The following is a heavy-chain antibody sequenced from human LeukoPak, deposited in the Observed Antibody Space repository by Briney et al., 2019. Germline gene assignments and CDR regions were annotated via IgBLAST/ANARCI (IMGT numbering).Heavy chain of an antibody. CDR3: ARVVAVAGTFPDS. Sequence: SETLSLTCIVSGASISNSSHYWGWIRQPPGKGLEWIGNIYYTGTTHYAPSLKSRVTISIDTSKSQFSLKVSSVTAADTAVYYCARVVAVAGTFPDSWGQGTLVTVSS. CDR1: GASISNSSHY. V-gene: IGHV4-39*07. J-gene: IGHJ4*02. D-gene: IGHD6-19*01. CDR2: IYYTGTT.